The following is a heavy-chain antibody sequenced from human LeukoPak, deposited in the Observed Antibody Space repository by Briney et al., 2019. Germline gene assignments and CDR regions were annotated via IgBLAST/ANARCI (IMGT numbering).Heavy chain of an antibody. D-gene: IGHD1-26*01. V-gene: IGHV4-30-2*06. J-gene: IGHJ4*02. CDR1: GASVSSGGYY. CDR2: MYHTGST. CDR3: ATDKGGSYYLTIDY. Sequence: TSQTLSLTCTVSGASVSSGGYYWSWIRQSPGKGLEWIGYMYHTGSTYYNPSLKGRVTISLDRSKNQFSLKLTSVTVADTAVYFCATDKGGSYYLTIDYWGQGTLLTVSS.